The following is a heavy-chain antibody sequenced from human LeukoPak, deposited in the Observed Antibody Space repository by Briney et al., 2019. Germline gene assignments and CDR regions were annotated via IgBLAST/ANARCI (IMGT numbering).Heavy chain of an antibody. D-gene: IGHD6-19*01. CDR3: AKGVAVASPYYFDY. CDR1: GFTFSSYA. V-gene: IGHV3-23*01. J-gene: IGHJ4*02. CDR2: ISGSGSST. Sequence: GGSLRLSCAASGFTFSSYAMSWVPQAPGKGLEWVSPISGSGSSTYYADAVKRRFTISRDNSKNTLYLQMNSLRAEDTAVYHCAKGVAVASPYYFDYWGQGTLVTVSS.